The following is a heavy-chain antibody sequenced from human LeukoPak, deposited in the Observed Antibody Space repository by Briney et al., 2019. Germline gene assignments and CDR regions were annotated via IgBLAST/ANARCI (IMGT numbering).Heavy chain of an antibody. D-gene: IGHD2-15*01. CDR2: IFYSGST. CDR1: GGSISTSNYY. CDR3: ARDCSGGTCYLGVVDY. J-gene: IGHJ4*02. Sequence: SETLSLTCTVPGGSISTSNYYWGWIRQPPGKGLEWIGNIFYSGSTYYSPSVKSRVTISLDTSRNQFSLKLSSVTAADAAVYYCARDCSGGTCYLGVVDYWGQGILVTVSS. V-gene: IGHV4-39*07.